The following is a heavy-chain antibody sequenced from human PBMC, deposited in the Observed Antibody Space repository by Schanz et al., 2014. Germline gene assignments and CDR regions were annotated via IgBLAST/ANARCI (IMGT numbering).Heavy chain of an antibody. V-gene: IGHV3-21*02. CDR3: AKTLGGAGLTLYFDH. CDR2: ISTGRYL. J-gene: IGHJ4*02. D-gene: IGHD3-10*01. CDR1: GFTFSSYS. Sequence: EVQLVESGGGLVKPGGFLRLSCAASGFTFSSYSLAWVRQAPGKGLEWVSFISTGRYLYYADSVKGRFTISRDNTKNSVFLQMSSLRVEDTAVYYCAKTLGGAGLTLYFDHWGQGSLVTVSS.